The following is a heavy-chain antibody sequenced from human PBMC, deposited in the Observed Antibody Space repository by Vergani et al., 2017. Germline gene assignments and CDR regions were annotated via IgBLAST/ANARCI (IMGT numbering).Heavy chain of an antibody. J-gene: IGHJ3*02. CDR2: INHSGST. V-gene: IGHV4-34*01. D-gene: IGHD3-10*01. Sequence: QVQLQQWGAGLLKPSETLSLTCAVYGGSFSGYYWSWIRQPPGKGLEWVGEINHSGSTNYNPSLKSRVTISVDTSKNQFSLKLSSVTTADTAVYYCARGSGYYGSGSYYNNPGAFDIWGQGTMVTVSS. CDR1: GGSFSGYY. CDR3: ARGSGYYGSGSYYNNPGAFDI.